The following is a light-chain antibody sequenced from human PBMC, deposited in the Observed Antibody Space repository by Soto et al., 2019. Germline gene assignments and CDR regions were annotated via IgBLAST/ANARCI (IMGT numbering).Light chain of an antibody. Sequence: QSALTQPASVSGSPGQSITLSCTGTSGDVGGYDYVSWYQQHPGKAPKLMIYAVRNRPSGVSNRFSGSKSGNTASLTISGLQADDEADYYCSSYTSTDIWVFGGGTKLTVL. CDR1: SGDVGGYDY. CDR3: SSYTSTDIWV. V-gene: IGLV2-14*01. CDR2: AVR. J-gene: IGLJ3*02.